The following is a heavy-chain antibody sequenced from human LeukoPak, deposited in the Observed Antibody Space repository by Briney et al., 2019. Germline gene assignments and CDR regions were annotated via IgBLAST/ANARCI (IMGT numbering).Heavy chain of an antibody. Sequence: AGGSLRLSCAATGFTFKDYGMRWVRHPPGKGVEWVSSINWKGGGTDYADSVKGRFTISRDNAKNSLYLQLSSLRPEDTALYYCAKHMRATNTYSFFGLDVWGQGTTVTVSS. CDR1: GFTFKDYG. D-gene: IGHD1-26*01. CDR3: AKHMRATNTYSFFGLDV. J-gene: IGHJ6*02. CDR2: INWKGGGT. V-gene: IGHV3-20*04.